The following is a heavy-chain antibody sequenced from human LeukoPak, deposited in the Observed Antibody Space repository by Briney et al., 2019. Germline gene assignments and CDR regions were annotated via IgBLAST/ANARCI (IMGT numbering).Heavy chain of an antibody. D-gene: IGHD3-9*01. CDR2: IWYDGSNK. Sequence: GGSLRLSCAASGFTFSNSGMHWVRQAPGKGLEWVAVIWYDGSNKYYADSVKGRFTISRDNSKNTLYLQMNSLRAEDTAVYYCAREGYDILTGKRAFDIWDQGTIVTVSS. J-gene: IGHJ3*02. CDR3: AREGYDILTGKRAFDI. CDR1: GFTFSNSG. V-gene: IGHV3-33*01.